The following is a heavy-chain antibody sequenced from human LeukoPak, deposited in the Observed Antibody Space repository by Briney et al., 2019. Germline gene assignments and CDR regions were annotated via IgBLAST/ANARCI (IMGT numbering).Heavy chain of an antibody. D-gene: IGHD3-10*01. CDR2: IYYGGST. CDR1: GGSISSYY. J-gene: IGHJ5*02. CDR3: ARHPGDWFDP. Sequence: PSETLSLTCTVSGGSISSYYWSWIRQPPGKGLEWIGYIYYGGSTNYNPSLKSRVTISVDTSKNQFSLKLSSVTAADTAVYYCARHPGDWFDPWGQGTLVTVSS. V-gene: IGHV4-59*08.